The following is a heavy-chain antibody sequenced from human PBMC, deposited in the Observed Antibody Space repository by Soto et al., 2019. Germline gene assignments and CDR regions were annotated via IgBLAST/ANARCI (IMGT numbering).Heavy chain of an antibody. J-gene: IGHJ4*02. CDR1: GYSFTSYW. Sequence: GESLKISCKGSGYSFTSYWIGWVRQMPGKGLEWMGTIYPGDSDTRYSPSFQGQVTISADKSISTAYLQWSSLKASDTAMYYCARGEYYDSSGYYSPSSYYFDYWGQGTLVTVSS. CDR2: IYPGDSDT. D-gene: IGHD3-22*01. V-gene: IGHV5-51*01. CDR3: ARGEYYDSSGYYSPSSYYFDY.